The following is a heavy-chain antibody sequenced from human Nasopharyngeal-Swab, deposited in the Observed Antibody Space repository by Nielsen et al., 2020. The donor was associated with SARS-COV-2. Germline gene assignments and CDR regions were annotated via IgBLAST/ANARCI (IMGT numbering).Heavy chain of an antibody. CDR1: GFTFSSYA. Sequence: GGSLRLSCAASGFTFSSYAMSWVRQAPGKGLEWVSVIYSGGSSTYYADSVKGRFTISRDNSKNTLYLQMNSLRAEDTALYYCAKTVKWAFDIWGQGTMVTVSS. CDR2: IYSGGSST. CDR3: AKTVKWAFDI. V-gene: IGHV3-23*03. J-gene: IGHJ3*02. D-gene: IGHD1-26*01.